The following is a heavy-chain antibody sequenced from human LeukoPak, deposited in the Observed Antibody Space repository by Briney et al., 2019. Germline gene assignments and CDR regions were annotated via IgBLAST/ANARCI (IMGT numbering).Heavy chain of an antibody. Sequence: PGGTLRLSCAASGFTFSSYGMSWVRQAPGKGLEWVSAISGSGGSTYYADSVKGRFTISRDNSKNTLYLQMNSLRAEDTAVYYCAKDRDTMVRGVIGYWGQGTLVTVSS. CDR2: ISGSGGST. J-gene: IGHJ4*02. D-gene: IGHD3-10*01. V-gene: IGHV3-23*01. CDR3: AKDRDTMVRGVIGY. CDR1: GFTFSSYG.